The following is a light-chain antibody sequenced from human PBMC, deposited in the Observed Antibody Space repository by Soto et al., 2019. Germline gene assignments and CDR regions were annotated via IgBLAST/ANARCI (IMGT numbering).Light chain of an antibody. Sequence: DIQMTQSPSSLSANIGERINITCRASQIISTLLNWYQQRPGRAPRLLMFAASTLQSGVPSRFSGSGSGTDFTLTITTLQPEDFATYYCQQNYIVPPTFGQGTKVDI. J-gene: IGKJ1*01. CDR3: QQNYIVPPT. CDR2: AAS. V-gene: IGKV1-39*01. CDR1: QIISTL.